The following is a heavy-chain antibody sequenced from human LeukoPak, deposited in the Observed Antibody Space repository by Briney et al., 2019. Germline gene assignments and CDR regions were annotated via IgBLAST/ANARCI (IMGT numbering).Heavy chain of an antibody. J-gene: IGHJ4*02. Sequence: GGSLRLSCAASGFTFSSYWMHWVRQAPGKGLVRVSRINSDGSSTSYADSVKGRFTISRDNAKNTLYLQMNSLRAEDTAVYYCARDYCTNGVCYGFDYWGQGTLVAVSS. CDR3: ARDYCTNGVCYGFDY. CDR2: INSDGSST. CDR1: GFTFSSYW. V-gene: IGHV3-74*01. D-gene: IGHD2-8*01.